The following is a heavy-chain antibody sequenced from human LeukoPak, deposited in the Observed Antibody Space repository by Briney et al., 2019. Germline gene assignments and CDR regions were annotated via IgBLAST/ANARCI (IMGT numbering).Heavy chain of an antibody. Sequence: ASVKVSCKVSGSSITELSTHWMRQAPGKGLEWMGGFDPGSGEIIYEQKFQDRVTMTEDTSTDTAYMELSRLRSEDTALYYCATGTHYDLLPFWGQGTLVTVSS. CDR3: ATGTHYDLLPF. V-gene: IGHV1-24*01. J-gene: IGHJ4*02. CDR2: FDPGSGEI. CDR1: GSSITELS. D-gene: IGHD3-9*01.